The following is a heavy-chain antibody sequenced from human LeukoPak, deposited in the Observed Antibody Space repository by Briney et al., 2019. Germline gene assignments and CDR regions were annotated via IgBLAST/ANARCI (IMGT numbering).Heavy chain of an antibody. Sequence: SETLSLTCAVYGGSFSGYYWSWIRQPPGKGLEWIGEINHSGSTNYNPSLKSRVTISVDTSKNQFSLKLSSVTAADTAVYYCAKGGYSYGRLNFDYWGQGTLVTVSS. D-gene: IGHD5-18*01. J-gene: IGHJ4*02. CDR2: INHSGST. V-gene: IGHV4-34*01. CDR1: GGSFSGYY. CDR3: AKGGYSYGRLNFDY.